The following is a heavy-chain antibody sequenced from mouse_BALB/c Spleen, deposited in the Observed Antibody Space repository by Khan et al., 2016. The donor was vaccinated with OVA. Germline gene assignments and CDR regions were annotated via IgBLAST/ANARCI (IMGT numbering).Heavy chain of an antibody. CDR2: IWGDGCT. V-gene: IGHV2-3*01. Sequence: QVQLKESGPGLVAPSQSLSITCTVSGFSLTTYGVSWIRQPPGKGLEWLGVIWGDGCTNYHSALISRLSISKDNSKSQVFLELSSLQTDDTATYYCAKLIIYSFDYWGQGTTLTVSS. CDR3: AKLIIYSFDY. D-gene: IGHD1-3*01. CDR1: GFSLTTYG. J-gene: IGHJ2*01.